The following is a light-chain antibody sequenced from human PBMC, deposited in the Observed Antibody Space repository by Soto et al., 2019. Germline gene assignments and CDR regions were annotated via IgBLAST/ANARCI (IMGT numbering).Light chain of an antibody. Sequence: EVVMTQSPATLSVSPGERVTLSCMASKSVNSNFALYQQKPGPPPRLLISGVATSATGIPARFSGSGSGTEFTLTISSLQSEDFAVYFCQQYSERWTFVQGTKVEIK. CDR1: KSVNSN. V-gene: IGKV3-15*01. CDR3: QQYSERWT. J-gene: IGKJ1*01. CDR2: GVA.